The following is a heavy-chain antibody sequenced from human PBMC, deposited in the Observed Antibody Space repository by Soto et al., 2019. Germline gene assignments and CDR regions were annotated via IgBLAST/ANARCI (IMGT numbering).Heavy chain of an antibody. CDR1: GGSISSYY. CDR3: ARRWGPTFDY. D-gene: IGHD1-26*01. Sequence: SETLSLTCTVSGGSISSYYWSWIRQPPGKGPEWIGYIYYSGSTNYNPSLKSRVTISVDTSKNQFSLKLSSVTAADTAVYYCARRWGPTFDYWGQGTLVTVSS. CDR2: IYYSGST. J-gene: IGHJ4*02. V-gene: IGHV4-59*01.